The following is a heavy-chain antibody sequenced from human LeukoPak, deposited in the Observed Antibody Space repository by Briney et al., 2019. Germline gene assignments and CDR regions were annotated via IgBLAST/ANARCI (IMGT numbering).Heavy chain of an antibody. CDR3: ARGPRSRDGYNFDY. CDR1: GGSISNYY. CDR2: MYSNGGT. Sequence: PSETLSLTCIVAGGSISNYYWSWIRQPAGKGLEWIGRMYSNGGTDYSPSLKSRVTMSVDTSKNQFSLNLTSVTAADTAVYYCARGPRSRDGYNFDYWGQGILVTVSS. J-gene: IGHJ4*02. D-gene: IGHD5-24*01. V-gene: IGHV4-4*07.